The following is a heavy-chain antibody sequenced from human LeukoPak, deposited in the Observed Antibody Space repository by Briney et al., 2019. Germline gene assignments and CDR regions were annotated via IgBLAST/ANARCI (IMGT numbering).Heavy chain of an antibody. CDR2: INHSGST. CDR3: ARHADGHNLITAFDI. J-gene: IGHJ3*02. V-gene: IGHV4-34*01. Sequence: SETLSLTCAVYGGSFSGYYWSWIRQPPGKGLEWIGEINHSGSTNYNPSLKGRVTISVDTSKNQFSLKVNSVTAADTAVYYCARHADGHNLITAFDIWGQGTMVTVSS. D-gene: IGHD3-10*01. CDR1: GGSFSGYY.